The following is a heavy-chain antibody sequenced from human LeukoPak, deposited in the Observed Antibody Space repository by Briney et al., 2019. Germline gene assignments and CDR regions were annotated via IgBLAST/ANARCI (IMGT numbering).Heavy chain of an antibody. V-gene: IGHV3-23*01. Sequence: GGSLRLSCAASGFTFSSYGMSWVRQAPGKGLEWVSAISGSGGSTYYADSVKGRFTISRDNSKNTLYLQMNSLRAEDTAVYYCANSYDILTGYSPHYMDVWGKGTTVTVSS. CDR1: GFTFSSYG. J-gene: IGHJ6*03. CDR2: ISGSGGST. CDR3: ANSYDILTGYSPHYMDV. D-gene: IGHD3-9*01.